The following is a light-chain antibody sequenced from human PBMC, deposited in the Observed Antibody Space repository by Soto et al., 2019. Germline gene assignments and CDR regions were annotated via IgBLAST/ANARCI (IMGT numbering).Light chain of an antibody. J-gene: IGLJ1*01. CDR2: DVS. V-gene: IGLV2-14*01. Sequence: QSALTQPASVSGSPGQSITISCTGTSSDVGGYNYVSWYQQHPGKAPKLMIYDVSNRPSGVSNRFSGSKSGNTAFLTISGLQAEDEADYYCSSYTSSRTRVFGTGTKLTVL. CDR3: SSYTSSRTRV. CDR1: SSDVGGYNY.